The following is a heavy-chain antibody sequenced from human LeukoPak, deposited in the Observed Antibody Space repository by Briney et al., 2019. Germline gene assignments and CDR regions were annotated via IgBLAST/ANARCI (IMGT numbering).Heavy chain of an antibody. CDR1: GFTFSSYG. J-gene: IGHJ4*02. CDR3: ARVVGDSSSWYFDY. D-gene: IGHD6-13*01. Sequence: GGSLRLSCAASGFTFSSYGMHWVRQAPGKGLEWGAFIRYDGSNKYYADSVKGRFTISRDNSKNTLYLQMNSLRAEDTAVYYCARVVGDSSSWYFDYWGQGTLVTVSS. V-gene: IGHV3-30*02. CDR2: IRYDGSNK.